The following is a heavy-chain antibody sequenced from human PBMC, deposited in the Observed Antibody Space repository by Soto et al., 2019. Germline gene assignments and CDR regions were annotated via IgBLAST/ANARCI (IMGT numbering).Heavy chain of an antibody. V-gene: IGHV3-64*01. J-gene: IGHJ4*02. D-gene: IGHD2-2*01. CDR2: LSASGRDI. CDR3: ARVRQPYHAYDY. Sequence: EVQLVESGGGLVQPGGSLRLSCAASGFAFSLYAIHWVRQAPGKGLEYVSGLSASGRDIYYANSVKGRFTISRDNSKSTLYLQMRSLRAEDMAVYYCARVRQPYHAYDYWGQGTLVTVSS. CDR1: GFAFSLYA.